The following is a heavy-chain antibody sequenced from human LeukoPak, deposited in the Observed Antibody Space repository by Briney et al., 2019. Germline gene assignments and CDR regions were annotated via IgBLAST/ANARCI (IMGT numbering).Heavy chain of an antibody. D-gene: IGHD3-22*01. CDR1: GFTFSTYR. Sequence: GGSLRLSCAASGFTFSTYRMNWVRQAPGKGLEWVSSISSTSSHIYYADSVKGRFTIFRDNAKNSLHLQMNSLRADDSAVYYCVRVTTTYYYDSGGYCDYWGQGTLVTVSS. CDR2: ISSTSSHI. J-gene: IGHJ4*02. CDR3: VRVTTTYYYDSGGYCDY. V-gene: IGHV3-21*01.